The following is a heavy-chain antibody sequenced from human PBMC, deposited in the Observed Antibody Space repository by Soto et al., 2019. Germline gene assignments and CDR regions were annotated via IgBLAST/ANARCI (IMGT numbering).Heavy chain of an antibody. CDR2: IIPFFGTP. CDR1: GATFSSYA. CDR3: ARDKGAYYSHLLY. Sequence: QVLQVQSGAEVKKPGSSVKVSCKLSGATFSSYAMSWVRQAPGQGLEWIGGIIPFFGTPNYAQKFQGRVTITADTSTATSYMELSSLRSDDTAVYYCARDKGAYYSHLLYWGQGTLVTVSS. J-gene: IGHJ4*02. V-gene: IGHV1-69*06. D-gene: IGHD3-22*01.